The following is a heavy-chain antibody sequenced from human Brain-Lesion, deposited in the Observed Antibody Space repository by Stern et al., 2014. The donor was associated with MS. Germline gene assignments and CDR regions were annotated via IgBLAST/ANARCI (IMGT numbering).Heavy chain of an antibody. Sequence: QVQLVESGPGLVKPSQTLSLTCTVSGASISSGTSYWSWIRQPAGGGLEWIGRLHASGAPYYNPSPHSRVTISGAPPTNQFSLNLNSGTAADPAVYYCARGHWELLGNNYFDSWGQGTLVTVSS. D-gene: IGHD1-26*01. J-gene: IGHJ4*02. V-gene: IGHV4-61*02. CDR1: GASISSGTSY. CDR2: LHASGAP. CDR3: ARGHWELLGNNYFDS.